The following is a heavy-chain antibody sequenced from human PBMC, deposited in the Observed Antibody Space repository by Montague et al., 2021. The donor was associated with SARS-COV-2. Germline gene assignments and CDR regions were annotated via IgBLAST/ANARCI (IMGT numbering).Heavy chain of an antibody. CDR1: GASIRSDSYY. V-gene: IGHV4-39*02. CDR3: ARRVATAGIFDY. J-gene: IGHJ4*02. CDR2: IYSSGST. D-gene: IGHD6-13*01. Sequence: SETLSLTCNVSGASIRSDSYYWGWVRQPPGKGLEWIGVIYSSGSTYYNSSLKSRVTISVDTSQNHVSLRLSSVTAADTAVYFCARRVATAGIFDYWGQGTLVTVSS.